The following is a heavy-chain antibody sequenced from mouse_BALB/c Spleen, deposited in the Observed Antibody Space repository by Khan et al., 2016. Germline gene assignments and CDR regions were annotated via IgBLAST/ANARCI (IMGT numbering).Heavy chain of an antibody. Sequence: VQLQQSRPELVKPGASVKVSCKASGYAFTSYNMYWVKQSHGKSLEWIGYVDPYNGGTTYNQKFKGKATLTVDKSSSTAYMHLNSLTSEDSAVYYCARWDGNYVPFAYWGQGTLVTVSA. D-gene: IGHD2-1*01. J-gene: IGHJ3*01. CDR1: GYAFTSYN. V-gene: IGHV1S135*01. CDR3: ARWDGNYVPFAY. CDR2: VDPYNGGT.